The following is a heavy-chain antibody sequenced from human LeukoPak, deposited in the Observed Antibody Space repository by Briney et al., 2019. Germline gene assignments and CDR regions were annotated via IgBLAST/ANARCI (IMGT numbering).Heavy chain of an antibody. Sequence: SETLSLTCTVSGGSISTTSYFWGWIRQPPGKGLEWIGSIYYSGSTYYNPSLKSRVTISVDMSKNQFSLKLSSVTAADTAVYYCARPYGSGSYFDYWGQGTLVTVSS. CDR2: IYYSGST. CDR1: GGSISTTSYF. V-gene: IGHV4-39*01. J-gene: IGHJ4*02. CDR3: ARPYGSGSYFDY. D-gene: IGHD3-10*01.